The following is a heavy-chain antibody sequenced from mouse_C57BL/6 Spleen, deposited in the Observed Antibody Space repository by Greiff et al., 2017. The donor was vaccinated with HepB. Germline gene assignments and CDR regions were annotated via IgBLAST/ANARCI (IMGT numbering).Heavy chain of an antibody. J-gene: IGHJ2*01. CDR3: ARGWDGDFDY. V-gene: IGHV1-26*01. Sequence: VQLQQSGPELVKPGASVKISCRASGYTFTDYYMNWVKQSHGKSLEWIGDINPNNGGTSYNQKFKGKATLTVDKSSSTAYMELRSLTSEDSAVYYCARGWDGDFDYWGQGTTLTVSS. D-gene: IGHD4-1*01. CDR2: INPNNGGT. CDR1: GYTFTDYY.